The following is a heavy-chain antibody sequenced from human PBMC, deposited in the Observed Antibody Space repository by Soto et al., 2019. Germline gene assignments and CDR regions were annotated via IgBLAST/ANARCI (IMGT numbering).Heavy chain of an antibody. Sequence: GGSLRLSCAASGFTFSSYAMHWVRQAPGKGLEWVAVISYDGSNKYYADSVKGRFTISRDNSKNTLYLQMNSLRAEDTAVYYCARDHSGWYSSGAFDIWGQGTMVTVSS. D-gene: IGHD6-19*01. CDR1: GFTFSSYA. CDR2: ISYDGSNK. J-gene: IGHJ3*02. V-gene: IGHV3-30-3*01. CDR3: ARDHSGWYSSGAFDI.